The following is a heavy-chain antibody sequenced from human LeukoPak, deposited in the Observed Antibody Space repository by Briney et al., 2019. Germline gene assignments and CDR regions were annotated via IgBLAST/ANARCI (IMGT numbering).Heavy chain of an antibody. CDR1: GYTFTGYY. V-gene: IGHV1-2*02. CDR3: ARDGQRLYYYGSGSYYHPYYFDY. Sequence: ASVKVSCEASGYTFTGYYIHWVRQAPGQGLEWMGWINPNSGGTNYAQKFQGRVTMTRDTSISTAYMELSRLRSDDTAVYYCARDGQRLYYYGSGSYYHPYYFDYWGQGTLVTVSS. CDR2: INPNSGGT. J-gene: IGHJ4*02. D-gene: IGHD3-10*01.